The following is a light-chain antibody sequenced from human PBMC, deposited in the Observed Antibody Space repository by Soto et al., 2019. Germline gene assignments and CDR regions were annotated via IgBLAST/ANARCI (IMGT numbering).Light chain of an antibody. CDR2: DAS. CDR3: QQYINYPWT. CDR1: QSVSSS. Sequence: EIVMTQSPATLSVSPGETVTLSCRASQSVSSSLAWYQQKPGQAPRLLIYDASTRATGIPARFSGSGSGTEFTLTISSLQPDDFAIYYCQQYINYPWTFGQGTKVDIK. V-gene: IGKV3-15*01. J-gene: IGKJ1*01.